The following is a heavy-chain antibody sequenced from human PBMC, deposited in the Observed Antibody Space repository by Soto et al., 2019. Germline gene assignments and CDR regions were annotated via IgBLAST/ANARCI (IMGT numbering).Heavy chain of an antibody. CDR3: ARDGAVAGKRYFYGMDV. CDR1: GFPFSSYS. J-gene: IGHJ6*02. CDR2: ISRSGDVI. V-gene: IGHV3-48*01. D-gene: IGHD6-19*01. Sequence: EVQLVESGGGLVEPGESLRLSCAVSGFPFSSYSMSWVRQAPGKGLEGVSYISRSGDVIKYADSVKGRFTISGDNGKNSLFLQMNSLSAEDTAVYYCARDGAVAGKRYFYGMDVWGQGTTVTVSS.